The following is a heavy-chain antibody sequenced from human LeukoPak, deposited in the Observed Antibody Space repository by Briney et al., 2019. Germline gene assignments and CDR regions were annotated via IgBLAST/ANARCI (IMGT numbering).Heavy chain of an antibody. CDR3: ARVLSTSCLDF. V-gene: IGHV3-30*04. CDR2: ISYDGSTK. J-gene: IGHJ4*02. CDR1: GFTFSNYA. D-gene: IGHD2-2*01. Sequence: PGGSLRLSCAASGFTFSNYAMRWVRQAPGKGLEWVAVISYDGSTKYYPDSVKGRFTISRDNSKNTLYLQMSSLRAEDTALYYCARVLSTSCLDFWGQGTLVTVSS.